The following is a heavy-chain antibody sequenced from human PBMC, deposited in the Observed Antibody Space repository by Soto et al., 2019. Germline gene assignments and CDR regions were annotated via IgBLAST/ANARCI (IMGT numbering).Heavy chain of an antibody. Sequence: PSETLSLTCTVSGGSISSSSYYWGWIRQPPGKGLEWIATIYYSASTYYNPSLKSRVTISVDTSKNQFSLKLSSVTAADTAVYYCARPIGYCGTSSCYTGFDSWGQGTLVTVSS. CDR3: ARPIGYCGTSSCYTGFDS. CDR1: GGSISSSSYY. V-gene: IGHV4-39*01. CDR2: IYYSAST. J-gene: IGHJ4*02. D-gene: IGHD2-2*02.